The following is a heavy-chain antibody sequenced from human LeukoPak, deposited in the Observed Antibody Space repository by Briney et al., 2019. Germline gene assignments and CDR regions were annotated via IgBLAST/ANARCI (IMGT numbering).Heavy chain of an antibody. J-gene: IGHJ4*02. Sequence: GGSLRLSCAASGFTFSSYSMNWVRQAPGKGLEWVSAISGSGGSTYYADSVKGRFTVPRDNSKNTLYLQMNSLRAEDTAVYYCAKDRDLRQAYYFDHWGQGTLVTVSS. CDR2: ISGSGGST. V-gene: IGHV3-23*01. CDR1: GFTFSSYS. CDR3: AKDRDLRQAYYFDH.